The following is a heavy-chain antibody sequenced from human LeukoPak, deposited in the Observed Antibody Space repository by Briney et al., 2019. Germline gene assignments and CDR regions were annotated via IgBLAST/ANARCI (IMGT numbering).Heavy chain of an antibody. J-gene: IGHJ1*01. D-gene: IGHD5-12*01. V-gene: IGHV1-18*01. Sequence: GASVKVSCKASGYTFTSYGISWVRQAPGQGLEWMGWISAYNGNTNYAQKLQGRVTMTTDTSTSTAYMELRSLRSDDTAVYYCAVEEVGATPSAEYFQHWAQGTLVTVSS. CDR3: AVEEVGATPSAEYFQH. CDR2: ISAYNGNT. CDR1: GYTFTSYG.